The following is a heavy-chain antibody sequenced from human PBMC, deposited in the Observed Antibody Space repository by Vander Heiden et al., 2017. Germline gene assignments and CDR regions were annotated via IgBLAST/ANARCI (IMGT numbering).Heavy chain of an antibody. J-gene: IGHJ4*02. Sequence: EVQLLESGGGLVQPGGSLRLSCAAAGFTFSSYAISWLRQATGKGLEWVSAMSGGGGSTYYADSVKGRFTISRDNSKNTLYLQMNSLRAEDTAVYYCAVSGYPYYFDYWGQGTLVTVSS. CDR2: MSGGGGST. CDR3: AVSGYPYYFDY. D-gene: IGHD3-9*01. V-gene: IGHV3-23*01. CDR1: GFTFSSYA.